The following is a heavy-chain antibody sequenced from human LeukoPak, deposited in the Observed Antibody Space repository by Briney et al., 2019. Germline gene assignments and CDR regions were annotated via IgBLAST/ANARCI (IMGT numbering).Heavy chain of an antibody. D-gene: IGHD6-13*01. CDR1: GFTFSSYS. J-gene: IGHJ2*01. V-gene: IGHV3-21*01. Sequence: GGSLRLSCAASGFTFSSYSMNWVRQAPGKGLEWVSSISSSSSYIYYADSVKGRFTISRDNAKNSLYLQMNSLRAEDTAVYYCARDSRSSWSNRSYWYFDLWGRGTLVTVSS. CDR3: ARDSRSSWSNRSYWYFDL. CDR2: ISSSSSYI.